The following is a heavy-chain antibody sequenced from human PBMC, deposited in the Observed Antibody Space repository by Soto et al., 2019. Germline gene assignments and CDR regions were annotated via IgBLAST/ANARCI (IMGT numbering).Heavy chain of an antibody. CDR2: ISGSGGST. J-gene: IGHJ4*02. CDR1: GFTFSSYA. CDR3: AKGRQYCSGGSCYPDYFDY. D-gene: IGHD2-15*01. V-gene: IGHV3-23*01. Sequence: EVQLLESGGGLVQPGGSLRLSCAASGFTFSSYAMSWVRQAPGKGLEWVSAISGSGGSTYYADSVKGRFTISRDNSKNTLYLQMNSLRADDTAVYYCAKGRQYCSGGSCYPDYFDYWGQGTLVTVSS.